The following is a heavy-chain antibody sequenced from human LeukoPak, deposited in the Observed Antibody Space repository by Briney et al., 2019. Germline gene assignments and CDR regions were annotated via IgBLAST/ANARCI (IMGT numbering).Heavy chain of an antibody. V-gene: IGHV4-39*01. CDR1: GGSISSRSDY. D-gene: IGHD4-23*01. CDR2: LDSSGST. J-gene: IGHJ6*03. CDR3: SRSHDYGGLYFYYYMDV. Sequence: SETLSLTCTVSGGSISSRSDYWGWIRQTPGKGLEWIGNLDSSGSTYYNPSLKSRVTVSVGTSKNQFSLNLRSVTAADTAIYFCSRSHDYGGLYFYYYMDVWGKGTTVTVSS.